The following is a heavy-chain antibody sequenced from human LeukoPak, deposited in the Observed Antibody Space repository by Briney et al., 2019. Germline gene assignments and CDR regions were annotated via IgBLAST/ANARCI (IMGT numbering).Heavy chain of an antibody. J-gene: IGHJ4*02. CDR1: GFAFDEYT. Sequence: GGSLRLSCVASGFAFDEYTFNWVRQAPGKGLEWVSLMSWNGHSTYYADSVKGRFTVPSDNNKNSVYLEMKDLRIEDTALYYCAKDMEDYGGNSFDSWGEGTLVTVSS. CDR2: MSWNGHST. CDR3: AKDMEDYGGNSFDS. D-gene: IGHD4-23*01. V-gene: IGHV3-43*01.